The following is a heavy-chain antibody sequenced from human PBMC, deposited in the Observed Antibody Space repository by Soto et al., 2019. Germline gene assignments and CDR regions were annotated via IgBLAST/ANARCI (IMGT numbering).Heavy chain of an antibody. V-gene: IGHV1-69*05. J-gene: IGHJ6*02. CDR1: GRTFSSYD. CDR3: AGGLGTNEWEG. D-gene: IGHD1-26*01. Sequence: SVKVSCPASGRTFSSYDISLVRLAPGTDLTWMGGIIPIFGTANYAQSFQDRVTMTTDTATSTVYMELGSLRSDHTAVYYCAGGLGTNEWEGWGPGTTVTVS. CDR2: IIPIFGTA.